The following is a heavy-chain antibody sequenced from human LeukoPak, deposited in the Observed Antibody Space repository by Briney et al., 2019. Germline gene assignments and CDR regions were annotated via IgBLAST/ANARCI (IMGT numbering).Heavy chain of an antibody. CDR2: INHSGST. D-gene: IGHD5-12*01. Sequence: SETLSLTCAVYGGSFSGYYWSWIRQPPGKGLEWIWEINHSGSTNYNPSLKSRVTISVDTSKNQFSLKLSSVTAADTAVYYCARGRRYTGYDYTLRWFDPWGQGTLVTVSS. J-gene: IGHJ5*02. CDR1: GGSFSGYY. V-gene: IGHV4-34*01. CDR3: ARGRRYTGYDYTLRWFDP.